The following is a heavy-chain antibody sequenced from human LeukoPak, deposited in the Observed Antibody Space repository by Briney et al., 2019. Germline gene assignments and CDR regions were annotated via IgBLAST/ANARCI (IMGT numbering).Heavy chain of an antibody. V-gene: IGHV4-39*07. CDR1: GGSISSSSYY. CDR3: ARVPAAFDAFDI. J-gene: IGHJ3*02. CDR2: IYYSGST. Sequence: PSETLSLTCTVSGGSISSSSYYWGWIRQPPGKGLEWIGSIYYSGSTYYNPSLKGRVTISVDTSKNQFSLKLSSVTAADTAVYYCARVPAAFDAFDIWGQGTMVTVSS. D-gene: IGHD2-2*01.